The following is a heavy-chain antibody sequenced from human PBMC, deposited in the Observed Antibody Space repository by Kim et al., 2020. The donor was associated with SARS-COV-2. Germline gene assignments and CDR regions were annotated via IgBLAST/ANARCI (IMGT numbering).Heavy chain of an antibody. D-gene: IGHD6-13*01. CDR3: ARSRKNSWAYFDY. V-gene: IGHV3-11*06. Sequence: GGSLRLSCTASGFTFSDHYMSWIRQAPGKGLEWVSYISSTSSYTNYADSVKGRFTISRDNAKNSVYLQMNSLRAEDTAVYYCARSRKNSWAYFDYWGQGTPVTVSS. CDR1: GFTFSDHY. CDR2: ISSTSSYT. J-gene: IGHJ4*02.